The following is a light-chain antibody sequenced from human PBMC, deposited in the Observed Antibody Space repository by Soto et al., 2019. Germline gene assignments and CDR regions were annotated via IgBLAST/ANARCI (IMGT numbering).Light chain of an antibody. Sequence: EIVMTQSPATLSVSPGERATLSCRASQSVGSNIAWYQQKFGQAPRLLMYGASIRATSFSARFSGSGSGTEFTLTIRSLQSEDVATYYCQQYHNWPRTFGQGTKVEIK. CDR2: GAS. CDR3: QQYHNWPRT. V-gene: IGKV3-15*01. CDR1: QSVGSN. J-gene: IGKJ1*01.